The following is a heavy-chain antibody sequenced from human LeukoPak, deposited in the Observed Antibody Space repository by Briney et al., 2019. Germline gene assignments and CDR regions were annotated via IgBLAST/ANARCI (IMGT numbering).Heavy chain of an antibody. V-gene: IGHV4-34*01. CDR1: GGSFSIYY. J-gene: IGHJ5*02. Sequence: SETLSLTCAVYGGSFSIYYWSWIREPPGKGLEWIGEINHSGSTNYNPSLKSRVTISVDKSKNQFSLKLNSVTAADTAVYYCARVSSGWYGWFDPWGQGTLVTVSS. D-gene: IGHD6-19*01. CDR2: INHSGST. CDR3: ARVSSGWYGWFDP.